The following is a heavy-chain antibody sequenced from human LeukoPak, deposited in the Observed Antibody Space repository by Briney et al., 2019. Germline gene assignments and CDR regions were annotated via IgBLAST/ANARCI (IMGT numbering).Heavy chain of an antibody. J-gene: IGHJ4*02. Sequence: SETLSLTCAVYGGSFSGYYWSWIRQPPGKGLEWIGEINHSGSTNYNPSLKSRVTISVDTSKNQFSLKLSSVTAADTAVYYCARDAPGVYYDFWSGYYTGGYFDYWGQGTLVTVSS. CDR1: GGSFSGYY. D-gene: IGHD3-3*01. V-gene: IGHV4-34*01. CDR2: INHSGST. CDR3: ARDAPGVYYDFWSGYYTGGYFDY.